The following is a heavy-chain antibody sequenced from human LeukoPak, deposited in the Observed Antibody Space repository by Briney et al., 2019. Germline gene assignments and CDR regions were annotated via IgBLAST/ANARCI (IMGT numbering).Heavy chain of an antibody. Sequence: SQTLSLTCTVSGGSISSGAYHWSWIRQHPGKGLEWIGYIYYSGSTNYNPSLKSRVSISVDRSKSQFSLHLSSVTAADTAVYFCARVEPYSYYFGMDVWGRGTTVTVSS. J-gene: IGHJ6*02. V-gene: IGHV4-30-4*08. CDR2: IYYSGST. D-gene: IGHD1-26*01. CDR3: ARVEPYSYYFGMDV. CDR1: GGSISSGAYH.